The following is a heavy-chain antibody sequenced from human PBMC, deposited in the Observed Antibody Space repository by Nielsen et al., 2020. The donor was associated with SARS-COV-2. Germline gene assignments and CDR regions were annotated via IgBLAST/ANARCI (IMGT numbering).Heavy chain of an antibody. D-gene: IGHD3-22*01. Sequence: GGSLRLSCAGSGLTFSSANWVRQAPGKGLEWVSYISSSSSYTNYADSVKGRFTISRDNAKNSLYLQMNSLRAEDTAVYYCASVTSYDSSGYISYWGQGTLVTVSS. V-gene: IGHV3-21*05. CDR1: GLTFSSA. CDR2: ISSSSSYT. CDR3: ASVTSYDSSGYISY. J-gene: IGHJ4*02.